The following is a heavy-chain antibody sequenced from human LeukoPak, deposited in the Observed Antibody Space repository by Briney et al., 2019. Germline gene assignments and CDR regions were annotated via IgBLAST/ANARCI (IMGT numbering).Heavy chain of an antibody. J-gene: IGHJ3*02. CDR2: IIPNSGGT. Sequence: ASVTVSCMASGYTFTGYYIHWVRQAPGQGLEWMGWIIPNSGGTNYAQKFQGRVTMTRDTSISTAYMELSRLRSDDTAVYYCARGGSDYDYVWGSGAFDIWGQGTMVTVSS. CDR3: ARGGSDYDYVWGSGAFDI. D-gene: IGHD3-16*01. V-gene: IGHV1-2*02. CDR1: GYTFTGYY.